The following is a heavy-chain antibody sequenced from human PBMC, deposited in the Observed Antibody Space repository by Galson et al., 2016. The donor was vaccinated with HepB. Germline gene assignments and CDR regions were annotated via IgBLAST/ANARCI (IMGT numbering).Heavy chain of an antibody. Sequence: ASGLNFGIDSMNWVRRAPGKGLEWIAYITSDSTNIQYADYVKGRFTISRDNAERSVYLQMNSLKVEDKAGYFCSRDREYAFDIWGQGTEVTVSS. CDR1: GLNFGIDS. D-gene: IGHD2/OR15-2a*01. CDR2: ITSDSTNI. CDR3: SRDREYAFDI. J-gene: IGHJ3*02. V-gene: IGHV3-48*01.